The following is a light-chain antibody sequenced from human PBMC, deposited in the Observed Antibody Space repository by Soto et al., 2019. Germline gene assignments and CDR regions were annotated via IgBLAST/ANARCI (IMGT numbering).Light chain of an antibody. V-gene: IGLV2-14*03. CDR2: DVS. CDR3: SSYTSSSTLL. J-gene: IGLJ2*01. CDR1: SSDVGTYNY. Sequence: QSALTQPASVSGAPGQSITISCTGTSSDVGTYNYVSWYQHHPGKAPKLMIYDVSNRPSGVSNRFSGSKSGNTAALTISGRQAEDEADNYCSSYTSSSTLLFGGGTKLTVL.